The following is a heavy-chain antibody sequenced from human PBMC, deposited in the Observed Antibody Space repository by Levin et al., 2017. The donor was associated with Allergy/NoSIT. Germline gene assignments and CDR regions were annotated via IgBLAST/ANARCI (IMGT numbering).Heavy chain of an antibody. D-gene: IGHD6-19*01. CDR1: GFSFSSYD. Sequence: GESLKISCAASGFSFSSYDMNWVRQAPGKGLEWVSYISSSGSSIYYAASVKGRFTISRDNAKNSLFLQMNSLRAEDTAVYYCARDGGSGGWYEFDSWGQGTMVTVSS. V-gene: IGHV3-48*03. CDR3: ARDGGSGGWYEFDS. J-gene: IGHJ3*02. CDR2: ISSSGSSI.